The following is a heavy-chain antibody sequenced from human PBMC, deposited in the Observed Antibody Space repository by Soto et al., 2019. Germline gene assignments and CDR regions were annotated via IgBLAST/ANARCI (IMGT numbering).Heavy chain of an antibody. CDR3: AKERDAFDI. CDR1: GFTFSSYG. CDR2: ISYDGSNK. J-gene: IGHJ3*02. V-gene: IGHV3-30*18. Sequence: QVQLVESGGGVVQPGRSLRLSSAASGFTFSSYGIHWVRQAPGKGLEWVAVISYDGSNKYYADSVKGRFTISRDNSKNTLYLQMNSLRAEDTAVYYCAKERDAFDIWGQGTMFTVSS.